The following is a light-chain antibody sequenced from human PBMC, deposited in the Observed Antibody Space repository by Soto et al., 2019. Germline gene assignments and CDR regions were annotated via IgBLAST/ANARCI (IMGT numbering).Light chain of an antibody. Sequence: DIQMTQSPSSLSASVGDRVTITCRASQTIGKNLNWYQQEPGKAPKLLIYAASTLQSGVPSRFIGSGSGTDFTLTISGLQSEDFVIYFCQQTYNSSPYTFGQGTKLEIK. CDR1: QTIGKN. CDR3: QQTYNSSPYT. V-gene: IGKV1-39*01. CDR2: AAS. J-gene: IGKJ2*01.